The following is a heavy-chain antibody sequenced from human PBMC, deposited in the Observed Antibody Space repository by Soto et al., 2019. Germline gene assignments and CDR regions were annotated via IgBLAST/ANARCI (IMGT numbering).Heavy chain of an antibody. D-gene: IGHD3-22*01. CDR3: ARLVYDSSGYRPG. Sequence: PSETLSLTCTVSGGSISSSSYYWGWIRQPPGKGLEWIGSIYYSGSTYYNPSLKSRVTISVDTSKNQFSLKLSSVTAADTAVYYCARLVYDSSGYRPGGGKGTLVPVSS. CDR2: IYYSGST. J-gene: IGHJ4*02. V-gene: IGHV4-39*01. CDR1: GGSISSSSYY.